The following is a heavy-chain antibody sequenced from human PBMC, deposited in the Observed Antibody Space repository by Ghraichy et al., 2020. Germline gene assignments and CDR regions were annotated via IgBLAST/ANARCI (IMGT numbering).Heavy chain of an antibody. CDR3: ARWGGEPDAFDI. Sequence: GSLSLTCAVYGGSFSGYYWSWIRQPPGKGLEWIGEINHSGSTNYNPSLKSRVTISVDTSKNQFSLKLSSVTAADTAVYYCARWGGEPDAFDIWGQGTMVTVSS. CDR1: GGSFSGYY. CDR2: INHSGST. V-gene: IGHV4-34*01. D-gene: IGHD3-16*01. J-gene: IGHJ3*02.